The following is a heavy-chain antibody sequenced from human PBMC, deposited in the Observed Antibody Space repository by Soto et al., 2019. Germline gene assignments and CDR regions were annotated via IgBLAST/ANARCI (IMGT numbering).Heavy chain of an antibody. J-gene: IGHJ6*02. Sequence: QVQLVQSGAEVKKPGSSVKVSCKASGGTFSSYAISWVRQAPGQGLEWKGGIIPSFCTANYAQKFQGRVTITADESTSTAYMELSSLRSEDTAVYYCARPIAAAGYYGMDVWGQGTTVTVSS. CDR2: IIPSFCTA. D-gene: IGHD6-13*01. CDR3: ARPIAAAGYYGMDV. CDR1: GGTFSSYA. V-gene: IGHV1-69*01.